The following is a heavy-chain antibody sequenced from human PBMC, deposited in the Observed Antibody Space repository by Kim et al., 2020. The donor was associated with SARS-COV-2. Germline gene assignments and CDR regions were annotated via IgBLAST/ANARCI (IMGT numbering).Heavy chain of an antibody. D-gene: IGHD6-19*01. V-gene: IGHV4-31*03. CDR3: ARDRYSSGWYFSDY. CDR2: IYYSGST. Sequence: SETLSLTCTVSGGSISSGGYYWSWIRQHPGKGLEWIGYIYYSGSTYYNPSLKSRVTISVDTSKNQFSLKLSSVTAADTAVYYCARDRYSSGWYFSDYWGQGTLVTVSS. J-gene: IGHJ4*02. CDR1: GGSISSGGYY.